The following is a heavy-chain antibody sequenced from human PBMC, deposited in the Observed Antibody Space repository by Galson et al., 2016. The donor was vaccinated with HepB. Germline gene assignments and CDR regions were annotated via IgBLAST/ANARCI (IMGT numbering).Heavy chain of an antibody. V-gene: IGHV3-11*06. CDR2: INTIGYT. CDR3: ARTEFPNRGYDSAFDI. J-gene: IGHJ3*02. Sequence: LRLSCAASGFTFSDYYMTWIRQAPGKGLEWVSFINTIGYTNSGDSVKGRFTISRDNAKNSLYLQMNNLGADDTAIYYCARTEFPNRGYDSAFDIWGQGTMVTVSS. CDR1: GFTFSDYY. D-gene: IGHD5-12*01.